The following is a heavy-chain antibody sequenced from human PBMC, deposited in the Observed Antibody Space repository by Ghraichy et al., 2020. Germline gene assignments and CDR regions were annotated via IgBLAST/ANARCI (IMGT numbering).Heavy chain of an antibody. Sequence: SETLSLTCAVYGESFSPYYWSWIRQPPGKGLEWIGEINHSGSTNYNPSLKSRVTISVDTSKNQFSLKLSSVTAADTAVYSCARGGNRYYFGSGYYSFYICGQGTMVPVPS. CDR3: ARGGNRYYFGSGYYSFYI. D-gene: IGHD3-10*01. CDR2: INHSGST. CDR1: GESFSPYY. J-gene: IGHJ3*02. V-gene: IGHV4-34*01.